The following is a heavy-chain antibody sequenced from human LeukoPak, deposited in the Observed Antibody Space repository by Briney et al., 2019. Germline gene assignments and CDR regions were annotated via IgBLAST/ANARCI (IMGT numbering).Heavy chain of an antibody. J-gene: IGHJ3*02. D-gene: IGHD1-14*01. V-gene: IGHV3-30*02. Sequence: GGSLRLSCAASGVTFRDYGMHWVRQAPGKGLGRVAFIRNDGSNKYYADSVKGRFSISRDNSKNTLYLQMNSLRAEDTALHYCAKVGPLRAFDIWGQGTMVTVSS. CDR2: IRNDGSNK. CDR3: AKVGPLRAFDI. CDR1: GVTFRDYG.